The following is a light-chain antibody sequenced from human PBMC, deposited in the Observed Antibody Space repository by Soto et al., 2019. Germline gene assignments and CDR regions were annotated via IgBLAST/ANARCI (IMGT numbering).Light chain of an antibody. J-gene: IGKJ5*01. CDR2: GAS. CDR1: QGIRSY. V-gene: IGKV1-9*01. Sequence: DIQLTQSPSFLSASVGDRVTITCRASQGIRSYLAWYQQKPGKAPELLIYGASTLQSGVPSRFSGSGSGTEFTLTISSLQPEDFAIYYCQHLNRYPVTFGQGTRLEIK. CDR3: QHLNRYPVT.